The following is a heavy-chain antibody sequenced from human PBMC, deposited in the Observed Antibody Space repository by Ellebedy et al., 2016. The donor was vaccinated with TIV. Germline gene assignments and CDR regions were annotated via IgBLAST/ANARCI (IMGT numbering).Heavy chain of an antibody. V-gene: IGHV3-7*03. CDR1: GFTFSSYS. J-gene: IGHJ6*02. Sequence: GESLKISCAASGFTFSSYSMNWVRQAPGKGLEWVANIKQDGSEKYYVDSVKGRFTISRDNAKNSLYLQMNSLRAEDTAVYYCARRETQPDSSGYYRPTYYYYGMDVWGQGTTVTVSS. D-gene: IGHD3-22*01. CDR2: IKQDGSEK. CDR3: ARRETQPDSSGYYRPTYYYYGMDV.